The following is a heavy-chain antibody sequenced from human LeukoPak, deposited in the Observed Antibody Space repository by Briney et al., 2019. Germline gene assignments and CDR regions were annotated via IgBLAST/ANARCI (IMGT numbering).Heavy chain of an antibody. CDR3: ARPSSRNAFDI. Sequence: EPSETLSLTCTVSGYSISSGYYWGWIRQPPGKGVEWIGSIYHSGSTYYNPSLKSRVSISVDTSKNQFSLKLSSVTAADTAVYYCARPSSRNAFDIWGQGTMVTVSS. V-gene: IGHV4-38-2*02. CDR1: GYSISSGYY. D-gene: IGHD6-19*01. J-gene: IGHJ3*02. CDR2: IYHSGST.